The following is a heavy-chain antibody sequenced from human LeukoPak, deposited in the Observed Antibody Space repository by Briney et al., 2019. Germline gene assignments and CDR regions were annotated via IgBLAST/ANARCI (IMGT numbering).Heavy chain of an antibody. J-gene: IGHJ6*02. D-gene: IGHD1-26*01. CDR2: ISHTGSYI. CDR3: ARDGYGGSYEYSGTYSEYYGMDV. Sequence: GGSLRLSCAASGFTFATYSMNWIRQAPGKGLEWVSSISHTGSYIYYADSMRGRFTTSRDNAKNSLYLHMDSLRAEDSAVYYCARDGYGGSYEYSGTYSEYYGMDVWGQGTMVTVSS. CDR1: GFTFATYS. V-gene: IGHV3-21*01.